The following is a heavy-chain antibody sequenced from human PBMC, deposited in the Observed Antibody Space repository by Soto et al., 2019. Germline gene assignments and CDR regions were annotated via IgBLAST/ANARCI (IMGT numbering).Heavy chain of an antibody. Sequence: EVQLLDSGGGLVQPGGSLRLSCAASGFTFSDYAMSWLRQPPGKGLEWVSAISDSGDRTYYADSVKGRFTISRDNSKNTLYLQMNSLRAEDSAVYYCVRERSGYSYADSWGQGTLVTVSS. J-gene: IGHJ4*02. V-gene: IGHV3-23*01. CDR3: VRERSGYSYADS. CDR2: ISDSGDRT. CDR1: GFTFSDYA. D-gene: IGHD5-18*01.